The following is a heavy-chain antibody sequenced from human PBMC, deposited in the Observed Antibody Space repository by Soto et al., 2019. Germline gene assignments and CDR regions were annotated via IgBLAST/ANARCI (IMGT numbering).Heavy chain of an antibody. D-gene: IGHD3-10*01. V-gene: IGHV3-30*18. CDR1: GFTFSSYG. Sequence: QVQLVESGGGVVQPGRSLRLSCAASGFTFSSYGMHWVRQAPGKGLEWVAVISYDGSNKYYADSVKGRFTISRDNSKNTLYLQMNRLRAEDTAVYYCAKEELLWFGELVINYYYGMDVWGQGTTVTVSS. CDR2: ISYDGSNK. J-gene: IGHJ6*02. CDR3: AKEELLWFGELVINYYYGMDV.